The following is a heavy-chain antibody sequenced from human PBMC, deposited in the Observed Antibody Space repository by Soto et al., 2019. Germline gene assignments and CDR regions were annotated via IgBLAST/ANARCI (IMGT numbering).Heavy chain of an antibody. CDR1: GFSFSSYA. CDR3: ARDMYSSDYFVKWFEP. J-gene: IGHJ5*02. Sequence: QVRLVESVGGVVQPGRSLRLSCTASGFSFSSYAMYWFRQPPGKGLEWVAVISKDGMNKNYADSVKGRVTVSRDNANYSRDLQLNSLRGEDTAMYYCARDMYSSDYFVKWFEPWGQGTLVTVSS. CDR2: ISKDGMNK. D-gene: IGHD6-19*01. V-gene: IGHV3-30*04.